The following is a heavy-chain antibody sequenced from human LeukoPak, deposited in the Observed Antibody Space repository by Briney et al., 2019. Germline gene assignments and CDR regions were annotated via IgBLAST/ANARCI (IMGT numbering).Heavy chain of an antibody. D-gene: IGHD3-10*01. CDR2: IYSSGST. CDR3: VRHGESGRHHAYFDH. Sequence: SETLSLTCTVSGGSISGYYWSWIRQSTGKGLEWIALIYSSGSTKYTSSLKSRVTISIDTSENRFSLTLNSVTAGDTAIYYCVRHGESGRHHAYFDHWGQGILVTVSS. V-gene: IGHV4-59*08. J-gene: IGHJ4*02. CDR1: GGSISGYY.